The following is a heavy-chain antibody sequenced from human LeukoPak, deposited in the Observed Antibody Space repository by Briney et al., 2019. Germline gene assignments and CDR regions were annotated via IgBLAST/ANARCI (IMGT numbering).Heavy chain of an antibody. CDR3: AKFLSSSWPFDY. CDR1: GFTFSSYG. Sequence: GGSLRLSCAASGFTFSSYGMHWVRQAPGKGLEWVAVISYDGSNKYYADSVKGRFTISRDNSKNTLYLQMNSLRAEDTAVYYCAKFLSSSWPFDYWGQGTLVTVSS. V-gene: IGHV3-30*18. J-gene: IGHJ4*02. CDR2: ISYDGSNK. D-gene: IGHD6-13*01.